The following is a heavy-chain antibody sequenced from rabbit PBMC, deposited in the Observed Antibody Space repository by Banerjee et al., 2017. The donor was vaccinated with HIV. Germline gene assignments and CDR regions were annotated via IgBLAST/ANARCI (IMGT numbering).Heavy chain of an antibody. V-gene: IGHV1S45*01. Sequence: QQLEESGGGLVKPEGSLTLTCTASGFSFSSTYYMCWVRQAPGKGPEWIACIYPDYGSTDYASWVNGRFTISKSSSTTVTLQLTSLTAADTATYFCARDPSGVPYGDLWGQGTLVTVS. CDR3: ARDPSGVPYGDL. J-gene: IGHJ3*01. CDR1: GFSFSSTYY. D-gene: IGHD3-1*01. CDR2: IYPDYGST.